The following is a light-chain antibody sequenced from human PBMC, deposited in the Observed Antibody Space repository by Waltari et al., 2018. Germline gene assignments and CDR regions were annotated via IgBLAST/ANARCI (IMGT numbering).Light chain of an antibody. J-gene: IGKJ2*01. V-gene: IGKV3-15*01. CDR2: GAS. Sequence: EIVMTQSPATLSVSQGERAPLSCRASQTLPSNLAWYQQKPGQAPRLLIYGASTRATGIPARFSGSGSGTQFTLTISSLQSEDFVVYYCQQYNNRPYTFGQGTKLEIK. CDR1: QTLPSN. CDR3: QQYNNRPYT.